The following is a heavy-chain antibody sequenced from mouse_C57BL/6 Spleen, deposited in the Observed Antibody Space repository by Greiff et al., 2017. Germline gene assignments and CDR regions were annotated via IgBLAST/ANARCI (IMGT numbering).Heavy chain of an antibody. CDR1: GYTFTDYE. CDR2: IDPETGGT. CDR3: TRYITTVVATDAMDY. Sequence: VQGVESGAELVRPGASVTLSCKASGYTFTDYEMHWVKQTPVHGLEWIGAIDPETGGTAYNQKFKGKAILTADKSSSTAYMELRSLTSEDSAVYYCTRYITTVVATDAMDYWGQGTSVTVSS. V-gene: IGHV1-15*01. D-gene: IGHD1-1*01. J-gene: IGHJ4*01.